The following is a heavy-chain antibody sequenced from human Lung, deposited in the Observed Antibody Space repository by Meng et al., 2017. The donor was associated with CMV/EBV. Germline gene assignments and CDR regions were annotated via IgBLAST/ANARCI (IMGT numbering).Heavy chain of an antibody. J-gene: IGHJ5*01. CDR2: IKADGSAR. V-gene: IGHV3-7*04. D-gene: IGHD3-16*01. CDR3: ARGHYDES. Sequence: SMKISCTSSSSSFGGLWMYWLRQAPGKGVEWVANIKADGSARYYVDSVKGRFTISRDNAKNSLYLQMSNLRVEDTAVYFWARGHYDESWGHGTLVTVSS. CDR1: SSSFGGLW.